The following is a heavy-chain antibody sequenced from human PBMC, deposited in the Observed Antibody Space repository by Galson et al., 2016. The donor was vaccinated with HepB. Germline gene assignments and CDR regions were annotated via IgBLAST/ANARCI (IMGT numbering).Heavy chain of an antibody. V-gene: IGHV5-51*01. CDR1: GYSFTGYW. D-gene: IGHD2/OR15-2a*01. CDR2: IYPGDSDT. Sequence: QSGAEVKKPGESLKISYKGSGYSFTGYWIGWVRQMPGKGLEWMGIIYPGDSDTRYSPSFQGRVTISADKTISTADLQWSSLKASDTAMYYCARRGLYSTTFDYWGQGTLVTVSS. J-gene: IGHJ4*02. CDR3: ARRGLYSTTFDY.